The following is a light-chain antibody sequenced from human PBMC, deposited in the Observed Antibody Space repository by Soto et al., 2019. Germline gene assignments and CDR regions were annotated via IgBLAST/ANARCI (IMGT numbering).Light chain of an antibody. V-gene: IGLV2-8*01. CDR1: SSDVGDYNY. Sequence: QSALTQPPSASGSAGQSVTISCTGTSSDVGDYNYVSWYQQHPGKAPKLVIYEVSKRPSGVPDRFSGSKSGNTASLTVSGLQAEDEADYYCSSYAGSNNFVFGGGTKLTVL. J-gene: IGLJ2*01. CDR3: SSYAGSNNFV. CDR2: EVS.